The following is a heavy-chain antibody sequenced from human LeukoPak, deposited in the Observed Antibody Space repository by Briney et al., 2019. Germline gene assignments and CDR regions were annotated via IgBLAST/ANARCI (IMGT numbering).Heavy chain of an antibody. D-gene: IGHD4-17*01. J-gene: IGHJ4*02. V-gene: IGHV4-30-4*01. Sequence: SETLSLTCTVSGGSISTGDYYWSWIRQPPGKGLEWIGYIYYSGNTYYNPSLNSRVTISVDTSKNQFSLRLNSVTAADTAVYYCARVLGDYVALDYWGQGTLWTVSS. CDR1: GGSISTGDYY. CDR2: IYYSGNT. CDR3: ARVLGDYVALDY.